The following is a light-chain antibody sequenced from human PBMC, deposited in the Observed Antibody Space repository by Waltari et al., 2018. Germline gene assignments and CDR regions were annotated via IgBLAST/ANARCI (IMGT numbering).Light chain of an antibody. V-gene: IGLV1-36*01. CDR1: SSNIGNNA. J-gene: IGLJ3*02. CDR2: YDD. Sequence: QSVLTQPPSVSEAPRQRVTISCSGSSSNIGNNALNWYQQLPGKATKLLIIYDDLRPSPASDRFSGSNSGTSASLAISGLQSEDEADYYCAAWDDSLNGPGVFGGGTKLTVL. CDR3: AAWDDSLNGPGV.